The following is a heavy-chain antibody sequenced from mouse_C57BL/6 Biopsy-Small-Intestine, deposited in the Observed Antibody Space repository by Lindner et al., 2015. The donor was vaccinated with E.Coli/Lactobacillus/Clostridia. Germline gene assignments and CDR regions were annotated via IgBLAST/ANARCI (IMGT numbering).Heavy chain of an antibody. CDR3: AREVFAY. J-gene: IGHJ3*01. Sequence: VQLQESGAELVRPGASVKLSCTASDFNIKDDYMHWVKQRPEQGLEWIGWIDPENGDTEYASKFQVKATITADTSSNTASLQLSSLTSEDTAVYYCAREVFAYWGQGTLVTVSA. CDR2: IDPENGDT. V-gene: IGHV14-4*01. CDR1: DFNIKDDY.